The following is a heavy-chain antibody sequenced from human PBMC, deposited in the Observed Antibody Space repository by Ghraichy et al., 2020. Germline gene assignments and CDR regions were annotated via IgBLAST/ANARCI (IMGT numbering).Heavy chain of an antibody. D-gene: IGHD1-26*01. CDR1: GGSVSSGSYY. Sequence: SETLSLTCTVSGGSVSSGSYYWSWIRQPPGKGLEWIGYIYYSGSTNYNPSLKSRVTISVDTSKNQFSLKLSSVTAADTAVYYCARDNGGSNDYWGQGTLVTVSS. CDR3: ARDNGGSNDY. J-gene: IGHJ4*02. V-gene: IGHV4-61*01. CDR2: IYYSGST.